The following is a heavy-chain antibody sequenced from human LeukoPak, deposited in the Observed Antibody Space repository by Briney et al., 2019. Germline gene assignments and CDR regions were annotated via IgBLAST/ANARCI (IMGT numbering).Heavy chain of an antibody. J-gene: IGHJ4*02. D-gene: IGHD3-22*01. CDR2: INSDGSST. CDR1: GFAFSTNW. CDR3: ARESQASMIVAPQDY. V-gene: IGHV3-74*01. Sequence: GGSLRLSCAASGFAFSTNWMHWVRQAPGKGLVWVSRINSDGSSTSYADSVKGRFTISRDNAKNTLYLQMNSLRAEDTAVYYCARESQASMIVAPQDYWGQGTLVTVSS.